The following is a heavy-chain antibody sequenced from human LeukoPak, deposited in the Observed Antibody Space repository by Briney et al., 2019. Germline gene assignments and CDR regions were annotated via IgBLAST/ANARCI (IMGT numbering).Heavy chain of an antibody. V-gene: IGHV3-48*03. Sequence: PGGSLRLSCAASGFTFSSYEMNWVRQAPGKGLEWVSYISSSGSTIYYADSVKGRFTISRDSAKNSLYLQMNSLRAEDTAVYYCARETGENAFDIWGQGTMVTVSS. CDR3: ARETGENAFDI. CDR2: ISSSGSTI. CDR1: GFTFSSYE. D-gene: IGHD7-27*01. J-gene: IGHJ3*02.